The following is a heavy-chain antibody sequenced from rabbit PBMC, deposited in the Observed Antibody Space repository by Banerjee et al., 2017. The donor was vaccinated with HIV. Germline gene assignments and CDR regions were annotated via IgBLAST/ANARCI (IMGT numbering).Heavy chain of an antibody. D-gene: IGHD2-1*01. CDR3: ARDSYDDYGDLNL. J-gene: IGHJ4*01. V-gene: IGHV1S40*01. Sequence: QSLEESGGDLVKPGASLTLTCTASGFSFSSSYFMCWVRQAPGKGLEWIACIDAGSSGTTFYASWAKGRFTISKTSSTTVTLQMTSLTAADTATYFCARDSYDDYGDLNLWGPGTLVTVS. CDR1: GFSFSSSYF. CDR2: IDAGSSGTT.